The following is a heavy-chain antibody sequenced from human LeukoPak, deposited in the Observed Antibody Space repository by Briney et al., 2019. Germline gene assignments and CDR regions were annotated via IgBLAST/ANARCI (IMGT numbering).Heavy chain of an antibody. CDR2: IYASGNT. J-gene: IGHJ3*01. CDR3: AREYRSSSGKNAFDV. CDR1: GGSINTYY. V-gene: IGHV4-4*07. Sequence: PSETLSLTCTVSGGSINTYYWSLIRQPAGKGLEWIGRIYASGNTNYNPSLKSRVTMSLDTSKNQFSLRLTSVTAADTAVYYCAREYRSSSGKNAFDVWGQGTMVTVSS. D-gene: IGHD6-6*01.